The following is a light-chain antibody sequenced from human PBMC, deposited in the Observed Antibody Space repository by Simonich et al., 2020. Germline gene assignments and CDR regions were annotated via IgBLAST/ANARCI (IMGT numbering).Light chain of an antibody. CDR3: CSYAGSSPVV. V-gene: IGLV2-23*01. J-gene: IGLJ2*01. CDR1: SSDVGGYNL. CDR2: EGS. Sequence: QSALTQPASVSGSPGQSLTISCTGTSSDVGGYNLVSWYQQHPGKAPKLMIYEGSKRPSGVSNRFSGSKSGNTASLTISGLQAEDEADYYCCSYAGSSPVVFGGGTKLTVL.